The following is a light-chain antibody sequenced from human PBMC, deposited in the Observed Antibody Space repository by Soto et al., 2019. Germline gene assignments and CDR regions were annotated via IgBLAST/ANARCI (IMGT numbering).Light chain of an antibody. CDR3: QPRGNWPPSIT. V-gene: IGKV3-11*01. CDR1: QSVSSH. Sequence: EIVLPQSPSALSLSPQERAALSCRTSQSVSSHLAWYQQKPGQAPRLLIHDASSRATGTPARFSGSGFGTDFTLTISSLEPEDFAVYYCQPRGNWPPSITVGQGTRLEIK. J-gene: IGKJ5*01. CDR2: DAS.